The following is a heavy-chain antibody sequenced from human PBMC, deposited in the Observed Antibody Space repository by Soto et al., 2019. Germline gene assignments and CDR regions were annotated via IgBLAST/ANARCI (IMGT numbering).Heavy chain of an antibody. Sequence: GASVKVSCKASGYTFTSYDINWVRQATGQGLEWMGWMNPNSGNTGYAQKFQGRVTMTRNTSISTAYMELSSLRSEDTAVYYCARVRSLTIFGVVTPYMDVWGKGTTVTVSS. J-gene: IGHJ6*03. D-gene: IGHD3-3*01. CDR3: ARVRSLTIFGVVTPYMDV. CDR2: MNPNSGNT. V-gene: IGHV1-8*01. CDR1: GYTFTSYD.